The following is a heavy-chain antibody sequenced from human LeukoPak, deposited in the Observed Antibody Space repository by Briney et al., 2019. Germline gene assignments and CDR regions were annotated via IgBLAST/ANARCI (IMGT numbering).Heavy chain of an antibody. V-gene: IGHV1-2*02. CDR1: GYTFTVYY. D-gene: IGHD1-1*01. J-gene: IGHJ4*02. CDR2: IYPKNGGT. Sequence: ASVKVSCKPSGYTFTVYYIHWVRQAPGQGLEWIGWIYPKNGGTYYAQKFQGRVTMTRDTSISTACMELSGLTSDDTAVYYCMRENWYYDYWGQGTLVTVSS. CDR3: MRENWYYDY.